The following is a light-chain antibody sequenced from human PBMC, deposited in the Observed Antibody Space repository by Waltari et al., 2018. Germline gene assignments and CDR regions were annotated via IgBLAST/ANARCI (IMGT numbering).Light chain of an antibody. CDR3: SSYAGSDNLRG. J-gene: IGLJ1*01. Sequence: QSALTQPPSASGSPGQSVTISCTGTTSDIGAYNFVSWYQKHPVKAPNLLLFEVSKRTSGVSDRFSASKSGITASLTVSGLQAEDEADYYCSSYAGSDNLRGFGTGTTVTVL. CDR2: EVS. CDR1: TSDIGAYNF. V-gene: IGLV2-8*01.